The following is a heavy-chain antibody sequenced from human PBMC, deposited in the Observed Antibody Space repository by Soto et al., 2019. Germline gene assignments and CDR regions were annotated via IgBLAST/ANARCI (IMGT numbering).Heavy chain of an antibody. Sequence: QVQLVESGGGVVQPGRSLRLSCAASGFTFSSYGMHCDRQAPGKGLEWVAVISYDGSNKYYADSVKGRFTISRDNSKNTLYLQMNSLRAEDTAVYYCAKDQLRGVRGVITYYYGMDVWGQGTTVTVSS. CDR2: ISYDGSNK. J-gene: IGHJ6*02. CDR1: GFTFSSYG. D-gene: IGHD3-10*01. CDR3: AKDQLRGVRGVITYYYGMDV. V-gene: IGHV3-30*18.